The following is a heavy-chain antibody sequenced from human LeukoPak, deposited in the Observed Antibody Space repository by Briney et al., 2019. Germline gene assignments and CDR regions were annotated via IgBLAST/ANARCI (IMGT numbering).Heavy chain of an antibody. V-gene: IGHV4-59*01. CDR3: ARDRIAASDY. Sequence: PSETLSLTWTVSGGSISSYYWSWIRQPPGKGLEWIGYIYYSGSTNYNPSLKSRVTISVDTSKNQFSLKLSSVTAADTAVYYCARDRIAASDYWGQGTLVTVSS. J-gene: IGHJ4*02. CDR1: GGSISSYY. CDR2: IYYSGST. D-gene: IGHD6-25*01.